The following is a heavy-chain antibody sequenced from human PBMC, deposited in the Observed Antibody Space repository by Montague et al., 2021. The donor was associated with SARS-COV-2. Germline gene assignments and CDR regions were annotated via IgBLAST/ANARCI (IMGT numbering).Heavy chain of an antibody. CDR1: GGSISSSSYY. J-gene: IGHJ3*02. Sequence: SETLSLTCTVSGGSISSSSYYWGWIRQPPGKGLEWIGNIYYSGSTYYNPSLKSRVTISVDTSKNQFSLKLSSVTAADTAVYYCAGSPPGIAAAGTVAAFDIWGQGTMVTVSS. CDR2: IYYSGST. D-gene: IGHD6-13*01. CDR3: AGSPPGIAAAGTVAAFDI. V-gene: IGHV4-39*01.